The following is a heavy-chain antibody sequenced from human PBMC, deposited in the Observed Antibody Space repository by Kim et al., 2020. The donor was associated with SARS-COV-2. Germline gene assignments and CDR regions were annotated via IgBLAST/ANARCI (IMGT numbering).Heavy chain of an antibody. CDR2: ISAHSGDT. CDR1: GYTFDSYN. Sequence: ASVKVSCKTSGYTFDSYNINWVRQAPGQGLEWFGRISAHSGDTYYSQKFQGRVAMTPDTPTNTAYLELRSLRSDDTAVYYCARGANYFDYWGQGTLVSVS. J-gene: IGHJ4*02. CDR3: ARGANYFDY. V-gene: IGHV1-18*04.